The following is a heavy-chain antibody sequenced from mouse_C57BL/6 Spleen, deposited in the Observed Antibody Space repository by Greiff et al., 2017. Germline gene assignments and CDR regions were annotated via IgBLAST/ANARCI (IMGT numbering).Heavy chain of an antibody. CDR3: VRDSLDLHWGYFDV. J-gene: IGHJ1*03. Sequence: VQLKESGGGLVQPKGSLKLSCAASGFTFNTYAMPWVRQAPGKGLEWVARIRSKSSNYATYYADSVKDRFTISRADSQSMLYLQMNNLKTEDKAIEYCVRDSLDLHWGYFDVWGTGTTVTVSS. CDR1: GFTFNTYA. V-gene: IGHV10-3*01. CDR2: IRSKSSNYAT. D-gene: IGHD2-1*01.